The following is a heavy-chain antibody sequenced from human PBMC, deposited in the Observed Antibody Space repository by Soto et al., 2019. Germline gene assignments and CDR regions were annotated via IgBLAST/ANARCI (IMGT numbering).Heavy chain of an antibody. CDR3: ARMVDVPYYYDGMDV. D-gene: IGHD2-15*01. CDR2: INGYNGNT. J-gene: IGHJ6*02. Sequence: QVQLVQSGAEVKKPGASVKVSCKASGYTFSTYGISWVRQAPGQGLEWMGWINGYNGNTNYAPKLQGRITMTTDTSTTTAYIELRSLRSDDTAVYYCARMVDVPYYYDGMDVWGQGTTVTVS. CDR1: GYTFSTYG. V-gene: IGHV1-18*01.